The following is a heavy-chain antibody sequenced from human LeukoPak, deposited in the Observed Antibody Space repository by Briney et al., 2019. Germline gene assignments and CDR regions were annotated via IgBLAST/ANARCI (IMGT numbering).Heavy chain of an antibody. CDR2: ISSSSSTI. J-gene: IGHJ4*02. CDR3: ARDPTRGGYSYGYDY. Sequence: GGSLRLSCGASGFTFSSYSMNWVRHAPGKGLEWVSYISSSSSTIYYADSVKGRFTISRDNAKNSLYLQMNSLRAEDTAVYYCARDPTRGGYSYGYDYWGQGTLVTVSS. CDR1: GFTFSSYS. D-gene: IGHD5-18*01. V-gene: IGHV3-48*01.